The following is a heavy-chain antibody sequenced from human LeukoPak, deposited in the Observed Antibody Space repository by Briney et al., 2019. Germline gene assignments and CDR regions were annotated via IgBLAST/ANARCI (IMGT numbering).Heavy chain of an antibody. CDR1: GVTVSSNS. CDR3: ARRGILW. V-gene: IGHV3-53*01. J-gene: IGHJ4*02. CDR2: IYRDNT. D-gene: IGHD2/OR15-2a*01. Sequence: GGSLRLSCTVSGVTVSSNSMSWVRQAPGKGLEWVSFIYRDNTHYSDSVKGRFTISRDNSKNTLYLQMSSLRAEDTAVYYCARRGILWGGQGTLVTVSS.